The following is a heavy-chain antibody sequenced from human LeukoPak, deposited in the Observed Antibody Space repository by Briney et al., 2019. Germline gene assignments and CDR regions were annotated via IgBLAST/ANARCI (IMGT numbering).Heavy chain of an antibody. D-gene: IGHD5-24*01. CDR3: ARDSRMATTGLGTFDI. CDR2: ISYDASNK. J-gene: IGHJ3*02. CDR1: GFTFSSYA. V-gene: IGHV3-30*04. Sequence: GGSLRLSCAASGFTFSSYALHWVRQAPGKGLEWVAVISYDASNKYYADSVKGRFTVSRDNSKNTLYLQMNSLRAEDTAVYYCARDSRMATTGLGTFDIWGQGTMVTVSS.